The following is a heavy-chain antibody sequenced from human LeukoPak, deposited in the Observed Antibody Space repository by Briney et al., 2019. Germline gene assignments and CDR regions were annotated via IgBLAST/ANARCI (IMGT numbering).Heavy chain of an antibody. J-gene: IGHJ5*02. CDR3: ASSVPPNWFHP. V-gene: IGHV1-18*01. Sequence: ASVKVSCKASGYTFTSYGISWVRQAPGQGLEWMGWISAYNGNTNYAQKLQGRVAMTTDTSTSTAYMELRSLRSDDTAVYYCASSVPPNWFHPWGQGTLVTVSS. CDR2: ISAYNGNT. CDR1: GYTFTSYG.